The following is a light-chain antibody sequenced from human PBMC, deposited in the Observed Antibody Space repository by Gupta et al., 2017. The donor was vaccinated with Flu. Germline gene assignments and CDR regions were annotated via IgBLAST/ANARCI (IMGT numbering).Light chain of an antibody. CDR1: QSLVYIDGNTY. CDR3: MQGTYWPLT. CDR2: KVS. Sequence: DVVLTQSPLSLSVTLGQPAAISCWSSQSLVYIDGNTYLNWFHQRPGQSPRRLIYKVSNRDSGVPYRISGSGSGTDFTLKISRVEAEDVGVYYCMQGTYWPLTFGGGTKVEIK. V-gene: IGKV2-30*01. J-gene: IGKJ4*01.